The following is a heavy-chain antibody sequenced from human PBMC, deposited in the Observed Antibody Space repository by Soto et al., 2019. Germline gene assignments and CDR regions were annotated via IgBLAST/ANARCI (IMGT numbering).Heavy chain of an antibody. CDR1: GGSISSGAYL. CDR2: IYYSGST. CDR3: ARDRRDGNSYTPDY. V-gene: IGHV4-31*03. J-gene: IGHJ4*02. Sequence: QVQLQESGPGLVKPSETLSLTCTVSGGSISSGAYLWSWIRQHPGKGLEWIGYIYYSGSTYYNPSRKSRITISVDKSKNQFSLKLSSVTAADTAVYYCARDRRDGNSYTPDYWGQGTLVTVSS. D-gene: IGHD3-10*01.